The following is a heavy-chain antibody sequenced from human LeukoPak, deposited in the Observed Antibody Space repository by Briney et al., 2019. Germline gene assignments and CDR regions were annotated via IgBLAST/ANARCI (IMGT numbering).Heavy chain of an antibody. CDR1: GYTFTSYG. CDR3: ARVRYRLAETYIDY. Sequence: ASVKVSCKASGYTFTSYGISWVRQAPGQGLEWMGIINPSGGSTSYAQKFQGRVTMTRDMSTSTVYMELSSLRSEDTAVYYCARVRYRLAETYIDYWGQGTLVTVSS. CDR2: INPSGGST. J-gene: IGHJ4*02. V-gene: IGHV1-46*01. D-gene: IGHD3-16*01.